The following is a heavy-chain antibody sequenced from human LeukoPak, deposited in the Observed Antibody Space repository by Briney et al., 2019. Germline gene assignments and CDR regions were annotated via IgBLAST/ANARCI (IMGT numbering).Heavy chain of an antibody. Sequence: GESLKISCKGSGYSFSNYWIGWVRQMPGKGLEWMGIIYPDDSDTRFSPSFQGQVTISADKSITTAYLQWSSLKASDTAMYYCARCRSVVGEIDPWGQGTLVTVSS. CDR3: ARCRSVVGEIDP. CDR1: GYSFSNYW. D-gene: IGHD1-26*01. J-gene: IGHJ5*02. CDR2: IYPDDSDT. V-gene: IGHV5-51*01.